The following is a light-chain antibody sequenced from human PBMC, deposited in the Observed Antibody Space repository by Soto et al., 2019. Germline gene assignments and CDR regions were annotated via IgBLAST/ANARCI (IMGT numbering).Light chain of an antibody. CDR2: GVS. Sequence: QSVLTQPASVSGSPGQSITISCTGTSSDIGRYNYVSCYQQHPGKAPKLMIYGVSSRPSGVSNRFSGSKSGITASLTISGLQAEDESDYYCSAYTTSTTVIFGGGTKLTVL. J-gene: IGLJ2*01. V-gene: IGLV2-14*03. CDR3: SAYTTSTTVI. CDR1: SSDIGRYNY.